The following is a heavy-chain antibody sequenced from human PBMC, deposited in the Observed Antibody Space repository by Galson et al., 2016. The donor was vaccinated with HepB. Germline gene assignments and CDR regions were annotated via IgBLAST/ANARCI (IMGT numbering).Heavy chain of an antibody. D-gene: IGHD4-23*01. CDR2: ISYDGNNK. J-gene: IGHJ5*02. V-gene: IGHV3-30-3*01. Sequence: SLRLSCAASGFTFSSYSMHWVRQAPGKGLEWVAVISYDGNNKYYADSVKDRFTISRDNSKSTLYLQMNSLRAEDTAVYSCARPGGYGGNAFDPWGQGTLVTVSS. CDR3: ARPGGYGGNAFDP. CDR1: GFTFSSYS.